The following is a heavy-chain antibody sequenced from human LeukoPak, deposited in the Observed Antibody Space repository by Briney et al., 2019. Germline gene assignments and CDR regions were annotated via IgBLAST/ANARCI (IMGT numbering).Heavy chain of an antibody. D-gene: IGHD3-22*01. J-gene: IGHJ6*03. CDR3: ARANYYDSSGYFYYYMDV. CDR2: ISAYNGNT. V-gene: IGHV1-18*01. CDR1: GYTFTSYG. Sequence: GASVKVSCKASGYTFTSYGISWVRQAPGQGLEWMGWISAYNGNTNYAQKLQGRVTMTTDTSTSTAYMELRSLRSDDTAVYYCARANYYDSSGYFYYYMDVWGKGTTVTVSS.